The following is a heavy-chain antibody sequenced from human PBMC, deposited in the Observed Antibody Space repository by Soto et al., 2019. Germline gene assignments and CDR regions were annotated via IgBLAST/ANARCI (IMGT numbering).Heavy chain of an antibody. V-gene: IGHV3-23*01. J-gene: IGHJ4*02. CDR1: GFTFSIYA. CDR3: AYSSTPFDY. D-gene: IGHD6-13*01. Sequence: GGSLRLSCAASGFTFSIYAMSWVRQAPGKGLEWASAISGSGGSTYYADSVKGRFTISRDNSKNTLYLQMNSLRAEDTAVYYCAYSSTPFDYWGQGPLVTVSS. CDR2: ISGSGGST.